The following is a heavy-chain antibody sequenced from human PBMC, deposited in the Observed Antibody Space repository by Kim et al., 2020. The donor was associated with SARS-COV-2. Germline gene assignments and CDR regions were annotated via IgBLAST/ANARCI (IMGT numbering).Heavy chain of an antibody. CDR2: LKSKNDGGTI. J-gene: IGHJ4*02. V-gene: IGHV3-15*01. D-gene: IGHD1-1*01. CDR3: TTYTTNWPNY. CDR1: GFILATAW. Sequence: GGSLRLSCTTSGFILATAWMTWVRQAPGKGLEWVGRLKSKNDGGTIHYAAPVKGRFTISRDDSRNTVYLQMDSLKAEDTAVYYCTTYTTNWPNYWGLGTL.